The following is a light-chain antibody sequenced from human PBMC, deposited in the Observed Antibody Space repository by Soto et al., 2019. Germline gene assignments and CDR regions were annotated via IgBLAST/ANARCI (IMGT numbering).Light chain of an antibody. CDR1: QSVSSSY. J-gene: IGKJ1*01. CDR2: GAS. V-gene: IGKV3-20*01. Sequence: EIVLTQSPGTLSLSPGEGATLSCRASQSVSSSYLAWYQQKPGQAPRLLIYGASSRATGIPDRFSGSGSGTDFTLTIGRLEPEDFAVYYCQQYGSSPPWTFGQGTKVDIK. CDR3: QQYGSSPPWT.